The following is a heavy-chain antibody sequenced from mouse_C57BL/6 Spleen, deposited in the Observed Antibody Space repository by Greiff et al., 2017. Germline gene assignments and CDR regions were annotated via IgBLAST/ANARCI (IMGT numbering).Heavy chain of an antibody. CDR2: IWSGGST. V-gene: IGHV2-2*01. J-gene: IGHJ1*01. Sequence: SLTSYGVHWVRQSPGKGLEWLGVIWSGGSTDYNAAFISRLSISKDNSKSQVFFKMNSLQADDTAIYYCARNWLNWYFDVWGAGTTVTVSS. CDR3: ARNWLNWYFDV. D-gene: IGHD2-2*01. CDR1: SLTSYG.